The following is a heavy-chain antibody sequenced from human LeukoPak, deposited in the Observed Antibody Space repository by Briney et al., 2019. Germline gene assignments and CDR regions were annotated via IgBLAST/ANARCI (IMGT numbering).Heavy chain of an antibody. Sequence: GGSLRLSCATSGFTLSSYVMHWVRQAPGKGLEWVAVISYDGSNKYYADSVKGRFTISRDNSKNTLYLQMNSLRAEDTAVYYCARDADLAVAADAFDIWGQGTMVTVSS. CDR2: ISYDGSNK. D-gene: IGHD6-19*01. J-gene: IGHJ3*02. CDR3: ARDADLAVAADAFDI. V-gene: IGHV3-30*04. CDR1: GFTLSSYV.